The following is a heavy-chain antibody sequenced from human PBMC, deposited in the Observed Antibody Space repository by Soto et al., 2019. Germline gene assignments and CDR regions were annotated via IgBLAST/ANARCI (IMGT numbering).Heavy chain of an antibody. CDR2: ISWNSGSI. Sequence: EVQLVESGGGLVQPGRSLRLSCAASDFTFDDYAMHWVRQAPGKGLEWVSGISWNSGSIGYADSVKGRFTISRDNAKNALYLQMNSLRAEDTALYYCAKDSGGVDYCYMYVWGKGTTVTVSS. CDR1: DFTFDDYA. D-gene: IGHD3-16*01. V-gene: IGHV3-9*01. CDR3: AKDSGGVDYCYMYV. J-gene: IGHJ6*03.